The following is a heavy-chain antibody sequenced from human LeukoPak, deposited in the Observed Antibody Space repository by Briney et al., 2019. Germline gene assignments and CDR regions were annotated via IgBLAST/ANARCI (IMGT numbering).Heavy chain of an antibody. CDR2: IGSSSTYT. Sequence: GGSLRLSCAASGFPFSDYYMTWIRQAPGKGLEWISYIGSSSTYTHYADSVKGRFTISRDNAKNSLYLQMNSLRAEDTAVYYCERDKESSGWYLTPYYYGMDVWGKGTTVTVSS. CDR1: GFPFSDYY. J-gene: IGHJ6*04. D-gene: IGHD6-13*01. CDR3: ERDKESSGWYLTPYYYGMDV. V-gene: IGHV3-11*06.